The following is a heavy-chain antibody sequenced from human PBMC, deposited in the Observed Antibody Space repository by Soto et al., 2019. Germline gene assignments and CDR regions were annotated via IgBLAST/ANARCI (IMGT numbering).Heavy chain of an antibody. CDR3: ASERYSSGLNYY. CDR2: ISSSGSTI. V-gene: IGHV3-48*02. CDR1: GFTFSTSG. Sequence: EVQLLESGGGLVQPGGSLRLSCAASGFTFSTSGMSWVRQAPGKGLDWVSYISSSGSTIYYVDSVKGRFTISRDNAKNSLFLQMNSLRDEDTAVYYCASERYSSGLNYYWGQGTLVTVSS. D-gene: IGHD6-19*01. J-gene: IGHJ4*02.